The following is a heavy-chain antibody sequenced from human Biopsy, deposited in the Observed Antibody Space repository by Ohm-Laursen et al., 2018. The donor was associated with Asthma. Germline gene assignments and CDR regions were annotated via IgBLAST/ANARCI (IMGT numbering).Heavy chain of an antibody. J-gene: IGHJ3*01. D-gene: IGHD3-9*01. Sequence: ASVKVSCKASGYNFISFAIHWVRQAPGQRLEWMGWVNTGNGDTKYSQKFQGRVTITRDTSASTAYMELRSLRSEDTATYYCARTYYDFLTGQVKDVFGVWGQGTMVAVSS. CDR2: VNTGNGDT. CDR1: GYNFISFA. V-gene: IGHV1-3*04. CDR3: ARTYYDFLTGQVKDVFGV.